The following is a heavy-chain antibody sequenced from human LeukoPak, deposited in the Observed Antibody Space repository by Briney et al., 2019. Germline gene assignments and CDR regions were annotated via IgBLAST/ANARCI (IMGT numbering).Heavy chain of an antibody. V-gene: IGHV1-8*02. CDR2: MNPNSGGS. D-gene: IGHD3-16*01. Sequence: GASVKVSCKASGYTFTNYGITWVRRAPGQGLEWMGWMNPNSGGSGPAQKFQGRVTMTWNTPISTAYMELSSLTSDDTAVYYCAREVRRGTYDYWGQGTLVTVTP. CDR1: GYTFTNYG. J-gene: IGHJ4*02. CDR3: AREVRRGTYDY.